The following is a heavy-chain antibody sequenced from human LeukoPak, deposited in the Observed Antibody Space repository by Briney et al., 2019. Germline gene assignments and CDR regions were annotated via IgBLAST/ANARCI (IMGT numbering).Heavy chain of an antibody. V-gene: IGHV3-21*01. CDR1: GFTFDDYA. CDR3: ARGVIAAGGTAHY. J-gene: IGHJ4*02. CDR2: ISSSSSYI. Sequence: GRSLRLSCAASGFTFDDYAMHWARQAPGKGLEWVSSISSSSSYIYYADSVKGRFTISRDNAKNSLYLQMNSLRAEDTAVYYCARGVIAAGGTAHYWGQGTLVTVSS. D-gene: IGHD6-13*01.